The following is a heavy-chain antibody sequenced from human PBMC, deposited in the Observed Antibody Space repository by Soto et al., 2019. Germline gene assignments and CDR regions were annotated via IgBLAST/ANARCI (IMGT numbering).Heavy chain of an antibody. CDR3: AKDQRWLQYYFHY. D-gene: IGHD5-12*01. Sequence: GASVKVSCKASGYTFTGYYMHWVRQAPGQGLEWMGWINPNSGGTNYAQKLQGRVTMTTDTSTSTAYMELRSLRSDDTAVYYCAKDQRWLQYYFHYWGQGTLVTVSS. J-gene: IGHJ4*02. CDR1: GYTFTGYY. V-gene: IGHV1-2*02. CDR2: INPNSGGT.